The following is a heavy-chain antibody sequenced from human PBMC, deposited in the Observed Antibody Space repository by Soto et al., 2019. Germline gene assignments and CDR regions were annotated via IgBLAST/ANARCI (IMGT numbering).Heavy chain of an antibody. D-gene: IGHD3-3*01. V-gene: IGHV3-74*01. CDR2: INSDGSST. Sequence: GGSLRLSCAASGFTFSSYWMHWVRQAPGKGLVWVSRINSDGSSTSYADSVKGRFTISRDNAKNTLYLQMNSLRAEDTAVYYCARVRYDFWSGLHDAFDIWGQGTMVTVSS. CDR3: ARVRYDFWSGLHDAFDI. CDR1: GFTFSSYW. J-gene: IGHJ3*02.